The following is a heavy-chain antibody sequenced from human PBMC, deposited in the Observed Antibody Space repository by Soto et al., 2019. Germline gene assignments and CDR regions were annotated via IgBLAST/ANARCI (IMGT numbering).Heavy chain of an antibody. CDR1: GFTFSSYG. V-gene: IGHV3-30*18. J-gene: IGHJ4*02. CDR3: AKETFSTGEFDY. Sequence: GGSLRLSCAASGFTFSSYGMHWVRQAPGKGLEWVAVISYDGSNKYYADSVKGRFTISRDNSKNTLYLQMNSLRAEDTAAYYCAKETFSTGEFDYWGQGTLVTVSS. D-gene: IGHD3-16*01. CDR2: ISYDGSNK.